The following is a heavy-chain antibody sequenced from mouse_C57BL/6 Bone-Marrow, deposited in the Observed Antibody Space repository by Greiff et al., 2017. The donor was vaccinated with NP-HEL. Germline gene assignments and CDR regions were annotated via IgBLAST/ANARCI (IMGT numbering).Heavy chain of an antibody. CDR3: ERDGCDVGYAMED. D-gene: IGHD2-2*01. J-gene: IGHJ4*01. V-gene: IGHV1-80*01. CDR2: IYPGDGDT. CDR1: GYAFSSYW. Sequence: QVQLKQSGAELVKPGASVKISCQASGYAFSSYWRNWVKQRPGKGLEWIGQIYPGDGDTTYNGEFKGKATLTADKSSSTGYMQLRSLASEDSAVYVCERDGCDVGYAMEDWGQVISVTV.